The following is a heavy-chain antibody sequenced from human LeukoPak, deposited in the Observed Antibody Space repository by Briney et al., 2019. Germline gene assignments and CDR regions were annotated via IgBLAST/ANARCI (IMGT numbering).Heavy chain of an antibody. CDR2: ISGDGGRT. D-gene: IGHD6-19*01. J-gene: IGHJ3*02. CDR1: GFIVDDYA. V-gene: IGHV3-43*02. CDR3: AKDILSEQWHDAFDI. Sequence: GGSLRLSCAASGFIVDDYAMYWVRHAPGKGLEWVSLISGDGGRTYYADSVKGRFTISRDNSKNSLFLQMNSLRTEDTALYYCAKDILSEQWHDAFDIWGQGTMVTVSS.